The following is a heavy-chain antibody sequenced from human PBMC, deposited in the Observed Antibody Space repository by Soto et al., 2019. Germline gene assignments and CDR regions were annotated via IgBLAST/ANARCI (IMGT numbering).Heavy chain of an antibody. V-gene: IGHV1-46*01. J-gene: IGHJ4*02. CDR3: ARSLGETTSLFDY. D-gene: IGHD1-26*01. CDR1: GYIFIHCF. Sequence: QVQLVQSGAEMKQPGASVKLSCQASGYIFIHCFMHWVRQAPGQGLEWMGGINPSSGTTTYAQKFHGRVTVTRDTSTSTVYMELSSLGSGDTAMYYCARSLGETTSLFDYWGQGSLVTVS. CDR2: INPSSGTT.